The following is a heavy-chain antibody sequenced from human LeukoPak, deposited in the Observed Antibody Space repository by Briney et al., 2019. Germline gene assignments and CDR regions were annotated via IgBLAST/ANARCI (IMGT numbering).Heavy chain of an antibody. Sequence: SETLSLTCTVSGGSISSSSYYWGWIRQPPGKGLEWIGNIYYSGHIYYNPSLKSRVTISVDTSKNQFSLKLSSVTAADTAVYYCARMVYYYDSSGEIDYWGQGTLVTVSS. J-gene: IGHJ4*02. CDR1: GGSISSSSYY. CDR2: IYYSGHI. CDR3: ARMVYYYDSSGEIDY. V-gene: IGHV4-39*07. D-gene: IGHD3-22*01.